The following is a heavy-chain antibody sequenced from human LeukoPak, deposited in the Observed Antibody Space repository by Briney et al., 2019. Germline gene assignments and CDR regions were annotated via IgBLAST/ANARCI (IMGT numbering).Heavy chain of an antibody. V-gene: IGHV1-2*04. CDR3: ARGPYSGYDWGLDY. J-gene: IGHJ4*02. Sequence: ASVKVSCKASGYTFTGYYMHWVRQAPGQGLERMGWINPNSGGTNYAQKFQGWVTMTRDTSISTAYMELSRLRSDDTAVYYCARGPYSGYDWGLDYWGQGTLVTVSS. CDR2: INPNSGGT. D-gene: IGHD5-12*01. CDR1: GYTFTGYY.